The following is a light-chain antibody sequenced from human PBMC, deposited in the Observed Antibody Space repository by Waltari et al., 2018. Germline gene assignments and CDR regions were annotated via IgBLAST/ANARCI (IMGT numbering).Light chain of an antibody. Sequence: QSVLTQPPSVSAAAGQQITISCSGSTSNIANNYVSWYQQLPGTAPKVLIYDNNKRPSGIPDRFSGSKSGTSATLGITGLQTGDEADYYCGTWDSRLSTVVLGGGTKLTVL. J-gene: IGLJ2*01. CDR1: TSNIANNY. V-gene: IGLV1-51*01. CDR3: GTWDSRLSTVV. CDR2: DNN.